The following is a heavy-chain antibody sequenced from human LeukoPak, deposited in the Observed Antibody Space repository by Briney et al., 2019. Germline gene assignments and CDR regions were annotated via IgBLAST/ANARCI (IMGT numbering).Heavy chain of an antibody. V-gene: IGHV3-48*01. D-gene: IGHD5-12*01. CDR2: ITNSGNSK. CDR3: ARDAGNSGYGCDL. J-gene: IGHJ5*02. CDR1: EFTFSSYS. Sequence: PGGSLRLSCAASEFTFSSYSMNWVRQAPGKGLEWVSYITNSGNSKSYADSVKGRFTISRDNARNSLYLQMNNLRGEDTAIYYCARDAGNSGYGCDLWGQGTLVTVSS.